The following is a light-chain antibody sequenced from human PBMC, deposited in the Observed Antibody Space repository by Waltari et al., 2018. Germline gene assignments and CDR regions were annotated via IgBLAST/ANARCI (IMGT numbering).Light chain of an antibody. Sequence: DIQLTQSPSTLAASIGDRITITCRASQSVTWMAWYQQEPGKAPKLLMFKTSFAERGVPLRFRGFGSGTDFSLAINGLQADDFATYFCQQFDPSSPVTFGGGT. CDR1: QSVTW. CDR2: KTS. J-gene: IGKJ4*01. V-gene: IGKV1-5*03. CDR3: QQFDPSSPVT.